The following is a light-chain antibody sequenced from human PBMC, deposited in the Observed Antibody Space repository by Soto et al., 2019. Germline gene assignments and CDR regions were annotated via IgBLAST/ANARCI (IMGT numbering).Light chain of an antibody. CDR2: DVS. CDR3: SSYTSSSTLV. CDR1: SSDVGGYNY. J-gene: IGLJ1*01. V-gene: IGLV2-14*01. Sequence: QSALTQPASVSGSPGQSITISCTGTSSDVGGYNYVSWYQQHPGKAPKLMIYDVSIRPSGVSNRFSGSKSGKTASLTISGLQAADEADYYCSSYTSSSTLVFGTGTKLTVL.